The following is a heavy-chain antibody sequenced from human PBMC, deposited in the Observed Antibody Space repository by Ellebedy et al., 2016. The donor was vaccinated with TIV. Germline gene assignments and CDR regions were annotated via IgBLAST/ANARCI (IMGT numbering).Heavy chain of an antibody. CDR1: GFTFTSSA. D-gene: IGHD3-22*01. CDR3: AVGFNYYDALIDY. J-gene: IGHJ4*02. V-gene: IGHV1-58*01. Sequence: SVKVSXXASGFTFTSSAVQWVRQARGQRLEWIGWIVVGSGNTNYAQKFQERVTITRDMSTSTAYMERSSLRSEDTAVYYCAVGFNYYDALIDYWGPGTLVTVSS. CDR2: IVVGSGNT.